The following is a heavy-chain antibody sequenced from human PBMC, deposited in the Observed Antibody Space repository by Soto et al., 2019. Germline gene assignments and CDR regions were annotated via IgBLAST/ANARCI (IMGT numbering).Heavy chain of an antibody. CDR3: ANKMEWLFTFDI. D-gene: IGHD3-3*01. CDR2: IYYSGST. Sequence: QVQLQESGPGLVKPSQTLSLTCTVSGGSISSGGYYWSWIRQHPGKGLEWIGYIYYSGSTYYNPSLKSRVTISVDTSKNQFSLKLSSVTAADTVVYYCANKMEWLFTFDIWGQGTMVTVSS. J-gene: IGHJ3*02. V-gene: IGHV4-31*03. CDR1: GGSISSGGYY.